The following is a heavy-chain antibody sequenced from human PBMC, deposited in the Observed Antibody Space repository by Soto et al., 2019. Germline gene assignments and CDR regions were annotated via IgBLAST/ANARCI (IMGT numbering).Heavy chain of an antibody. CDR3: EREGIAVAGIDY. CDR2: IWYDGSNK. D-gene: IGHD6-19*01. Sequence: QVQLVESGGGVVQPGRSLRLSCAASGFTFSSYGMHWVRQAPGKGLEWVAVIWYDGSNKYYADSVKGRFTISRDNSKNTLYLKMNSLRDEDTAVYYCEREGIAVAGIDYWGQGTLVTVSS. J-gene: IGHJ4*02. CDR1: GFTFSSYG. V-gene: IGHV3-33*01.